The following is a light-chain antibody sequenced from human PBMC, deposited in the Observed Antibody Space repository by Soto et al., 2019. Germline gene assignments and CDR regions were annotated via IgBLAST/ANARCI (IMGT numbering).Light chain of an antibody. J-gene: IGKJ1*01. CDR3: QQSYSTPRT. V-gene: IGKV1-39*01. Sequence: DIQMTQSPSSLSASVGDRVTITCRASQSISSYLNWYQQKPGKAPKLLIYAASSLQSGVPSRFSGSVSGTDFTLTISSLQPEDFATYYCQQSYSTPRTFGQGTKGDIK. CDR1: QSISSY. CDR2: AAS.